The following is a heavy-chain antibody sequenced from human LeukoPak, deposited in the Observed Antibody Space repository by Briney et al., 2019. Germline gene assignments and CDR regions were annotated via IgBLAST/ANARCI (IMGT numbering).Heavy chain of an antibody. CDR3: AKLVPTGYYYYDY. CDR1: GFTLSSYA. CDR2: ISGSGGST. Sequence: GGSLRLSCAASGFTLSSYAMSWVRQAPGKGLEWVSGISGSGGSTYYAASVKGRFTISRDNSKNTVSLQMNSLRAEDTAVYYCAKLVPTGYYYYDYWGQGTLVTVSS. D-gene: IGHD3-9*01. V-gene: IGHV3-23*01. J-gene: IGHJ4*02.